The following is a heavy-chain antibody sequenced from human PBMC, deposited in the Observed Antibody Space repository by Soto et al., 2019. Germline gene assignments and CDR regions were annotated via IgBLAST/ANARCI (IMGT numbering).Heavy chain of an antibody. CDR1: GGSFSGYY. Sequence: SETLSLTCAVYGGSFSGYYWSWIRQPPGKGLERIGEINHSGSTNYNPSLKSRVTISVDTSKNQFSLKLSSVTAADTAVYYCARATSRPVGHHLVRRYSGMDVWGQGTTVTVSS. D-gene: IGHD6-13*01. J-gene: IGHJ6*02. CDR3: ARATSRPVGHHLVRRYSGMDV. V-gene: IGHV4-34*01. CDR2: INHSGST.